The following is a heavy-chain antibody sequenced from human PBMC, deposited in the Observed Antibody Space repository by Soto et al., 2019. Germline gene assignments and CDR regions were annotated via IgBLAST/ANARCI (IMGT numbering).Heavy chain of an antibody. CDR3: AKVRSDMSAPYQESFQR. D-gene: IGHD2-2*01. V-gene: IGHV3-30-3*01. Sequence: QVQLVESGGGVVQPGRSLRLSCAASGFTFSLYAMHWVRQAPGKGLEWVTAISYDGNDKYYADSVKGRFTISRDNSKNXXYLQMNSLTIEDTAVYYCAKVRSDMSAPYQESFQRWGQGTLVTVSS. J-gene: IGHJ1*01. CDR2: ISYDGNDK. CDR1: GFTFSLYA.